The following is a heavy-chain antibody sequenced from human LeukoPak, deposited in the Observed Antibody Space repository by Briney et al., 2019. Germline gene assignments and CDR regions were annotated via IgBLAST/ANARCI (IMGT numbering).Heavy chain of an antibody. V-gene: IGHV3-66*02. CDR1: GFAVSSNY. D-gene: IGHD3-10*01. J-gene: IGHJ3*02. CDR3: ARAFGPRNAFDI. Sequence: PGGSLRLSCAASGFAVSSNYMSWVRQAPGKGLEWVSVIYSGGNTYYGDSVKGRFTISRDNSRNTLYLQMNSVSVEDTAVYYCARAFGPRNAFDIWGQGTMVTVSS. CDR2: IYSGGNT.